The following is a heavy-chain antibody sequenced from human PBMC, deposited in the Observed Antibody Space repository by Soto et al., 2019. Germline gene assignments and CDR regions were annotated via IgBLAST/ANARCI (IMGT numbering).Heavy chain of an antibody. CDR2: ILPIFGTA. D-gene: IGHD3-3*01. CDR1: GGTFSSYA. J-gene: IGHJ3*02. Sequence: QVQLVQSGAEVKKPGSSVKVSCKASGGTFSSYAISWVRQAPGQGLEWMGGILPIFGTANDAQKFQGRVTITADESTSTAYMELSTLRSEDTAVYYCARPPYYVFWSGYSPHDAFDIWGQGTMVTLSS. CDR3: ARPPYYVFWSGYSPHDAFDI. V-gene: IGHV1-69*01.